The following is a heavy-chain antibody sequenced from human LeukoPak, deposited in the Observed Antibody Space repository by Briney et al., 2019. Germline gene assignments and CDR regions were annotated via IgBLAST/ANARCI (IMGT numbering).Heavy chain of an antibody. J-gene: IGHJ4*02. CDR3: ARGVHYYDSSGYTILFDY. CDR2: MNPNSGNT. D-gene: IGHD3-22*01. V-gene: IGHV1-8*01. Sequence: ASVTVSCKASGYTFTSYDINWVRQATGQGLEWMGWMNPNSGNTGYAHKFQGRVTMTRNTSISTAYMELSSLRSEDTAVYYCARGVHYYDSSGYTILFDYWGQGTLVTVSS. CDR1: GYTFTSYD.